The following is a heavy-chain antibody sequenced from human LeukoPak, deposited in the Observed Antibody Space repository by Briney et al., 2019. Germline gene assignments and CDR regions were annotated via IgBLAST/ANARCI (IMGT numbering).Heavy chain of an antibody. Sequence: PGGSLRLSCAASEFTFSTYSMNWVRQAPGKGLEWVSSISSGSTISYADSVKGRFTISRDNARNSLYLEMSSLRVEDTAVYYCAKGGGLGDFWTGASEFDSWGQGTLVTVSS. D-gene: IGHD3/OR15-3a*01. CDR1: EFTFSTYS. V-gene: IGHV3-69-1*01. CDR2: ISSGSTI. J-gene: IGHJ4*02. CDR3: AKGGGLGDFWTGASEFDS.